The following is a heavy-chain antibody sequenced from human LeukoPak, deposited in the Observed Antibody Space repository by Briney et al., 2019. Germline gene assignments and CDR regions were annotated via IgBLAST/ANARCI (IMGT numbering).Heavy chain of an antibody. D-gene: IGHD4-17*01. V-gene: IGHV1-18*01. J-gene: IGHJ6*02. CDR3: ARSPHDYGHYGYYYYGMDV. Sequence: ASVKVSCKASGYTFTSYGISWVRQAPGQGLEWMGWSSAYNGNTNYAQKLQGRVTMTTDTSTSTAYMELRSLRSDDTAVYYCARSPHDYGHYGYYYYGMDVWGQGTTVTVFS. CDR1: GYTFTSYG. CDR2: SSAYNGNT.